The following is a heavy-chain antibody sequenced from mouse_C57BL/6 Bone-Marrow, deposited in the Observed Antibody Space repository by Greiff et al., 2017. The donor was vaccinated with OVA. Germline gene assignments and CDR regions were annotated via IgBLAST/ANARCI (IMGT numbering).Heavy chain of an antibody. J-gene: IGHJ3*01. V-gene: IGHV1-26*01. CDR1: GYTFTDYY. Sequence: EVQLQQSGPELVKPGASVKISCKASGYTFTDYYMNWVKQSHGKSLEWIGDINPNNGGTSYNQKFKGKATLTVDKSSSTAYMELRSLTSEDSAVYYCARDHLTGAYWGQGTLVTVSA. CDR2: INPNNGGT. CDR3: ARDHLTGAY.